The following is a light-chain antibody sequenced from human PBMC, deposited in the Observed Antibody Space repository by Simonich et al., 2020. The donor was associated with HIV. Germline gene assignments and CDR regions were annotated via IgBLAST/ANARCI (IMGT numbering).Light chain of an antibody. CDR2: GAS. CDR1: QSVSSSY. Sequence: EIVLTQSPGTLSLSPGERATLSCRASQSVSSSYLAWYQQKPGQAPRLLIYGASSRATGIPDRFSGSGSGTEFTLTISSMQSEDFAVYYCQQYNNWPHYTFGQGTKLEIK. CDR3: QQYNNWPHYT. V-gene: IGKV3-20*01. J-gene: IGKJ2*01.